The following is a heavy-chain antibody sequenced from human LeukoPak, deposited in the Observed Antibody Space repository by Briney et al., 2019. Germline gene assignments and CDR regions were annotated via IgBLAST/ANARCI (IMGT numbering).Heavy chain of an antibody. J-gene: IGHJ3*02. V-gene: IGHV3-30-3*01. CDR2: ISYDGSNK. CDR3: ARAKLTFGAFDI. Sequence: GGSLRLSCAASGFTFSSYAMHWVRQAPGKGLEWVAVISYDGSNKYYADSVKGRFTISRDNSKNTLYLQMNSLRAEDTAVYYCARAKLTFGAFDIWGQGTMVTVSS. D-gene: IGHD1-14*01. CDR1: GFTFSSYA.